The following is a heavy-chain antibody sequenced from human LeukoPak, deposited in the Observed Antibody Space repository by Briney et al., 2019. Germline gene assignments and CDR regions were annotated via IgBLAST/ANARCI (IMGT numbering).Heavy chain of an antibody. D-gene: IGHD2-15*01. CDR2: IYYSGST. J-gene: IGHJ6*02. CDR1: GGSISSGDYY. V-gene: IGHV4-30-4*01. Sequence: PSETLSLTCTVSGGSISSGDYYWRWIRQPPGTGLEWIGYIYYSGSTYYNPSLESRLTISIGTSKNQFSLKLTSVTAADTAVYYCARASSYCSGGDCYVRYGMDVWGQGTTVTVSS. CDR3: ARASSYCSGGDCYVRYGMDV.